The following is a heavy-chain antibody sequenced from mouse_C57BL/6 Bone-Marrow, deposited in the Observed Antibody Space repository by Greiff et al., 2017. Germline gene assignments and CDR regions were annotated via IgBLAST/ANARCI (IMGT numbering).Heavy chain of an antibody. CDR2: ISNGGGST. V-gene: IGHV5-12*01. Sequence: EVKLVESGGGLVQPGGSLKLSCAASGFTFSDYYMYWVRQTPEKRLEWVAYISNGGGSTYYPDTVKGRFTISRDNAKNTLYLQMSRLKSEDTAMYYCARHFAYWGQGTLVTVSA. J-gene: IGHJ3*01. CDR1: GFTFSDYY. CDR3: ARHFAY.